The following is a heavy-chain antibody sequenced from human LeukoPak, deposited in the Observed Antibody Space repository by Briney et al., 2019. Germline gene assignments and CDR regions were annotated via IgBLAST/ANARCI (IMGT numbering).Heavy chain of an antibody. CDR2: ISNTGGST. J-gene: IGHJ4*02. V-gene: IGHV3-23*01. Sequence: GGSLRLSCAASGFTFDDYGMSWVRQAPGKGLEWVSSISNTGGSTYYADSVKGRFTISRDNSKNTLYLQMNSLRAEDTAVYYCAKDLAVTTFWYFDAWGQGTLVTVSS. D-gene: IGHD2-15*01. CDR3: AKDLAVTTFWYFDA. CDR1: GFTFDDYG.